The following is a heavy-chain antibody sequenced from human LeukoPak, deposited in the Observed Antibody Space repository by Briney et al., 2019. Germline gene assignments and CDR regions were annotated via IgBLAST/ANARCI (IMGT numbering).Heavy chain of an antibody. J-gene: IGHJ3*02. CDR2: IYTSGST. CDR3: ARAGFGYYYDSSGYYGAFDI. CDR1: GGSIDSGSYY. V-gene: IGHV4-61*02. Sequence: SETLSLTCTVSGGSIDSGSYYWSWIRQPAGKGLEWIGRIYTSGSTNYNPSLKSRVTISVDTSKNQFSLKLSSVTAADTAVYYCARAGFGYYYDSSGYYGAFDIWGQGTMVTVSS. D-gene: IGHD3-22*01.